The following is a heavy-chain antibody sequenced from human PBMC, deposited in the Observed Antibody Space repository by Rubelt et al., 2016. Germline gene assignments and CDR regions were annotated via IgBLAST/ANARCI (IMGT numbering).Heavy chain of an antibody. D-gene: IGHD1-26*01. J-gene: IGHJ4*02. V-gene: IGHV3-23*01. CDR2: ISGGGGST. CDR1: GFTFSSYA. CDR3: AKVGGGRVGAFDY. Sequence: EVQLLESGGGLVQPGGSLRLSCAASGFTFSSYAMSWVRRAPGKGLEWVSAISGGGGSTYYADSVKGRFTIPRDNAKNTRYLQRTSLRAEDTAVYYCAKVGGGRVGAFDYWGQGTLVTVSS.